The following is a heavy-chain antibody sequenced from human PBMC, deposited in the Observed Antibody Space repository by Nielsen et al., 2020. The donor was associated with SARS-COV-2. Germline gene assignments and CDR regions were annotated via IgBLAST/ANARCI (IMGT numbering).Heavy chain of an antibody. D-gene: IGHD2-15*01. Sequence: KVSCKASGGTFSSYAISWVRQAPGQGLEWMGGIIPIFGTANYAQKFQGRVTITADESTSTAYMELSSLRSEDTAVYYCARVDGHCSGGSCYSCVYWGQGTLVTVSS. V-gene: IGHV1-69*01. CDR1: GGTFSSYA. J-gene: IGHJ4*02. CDR2: IIPIFGTA. CDR3: ARVDGHCSGGSCYSCVY.